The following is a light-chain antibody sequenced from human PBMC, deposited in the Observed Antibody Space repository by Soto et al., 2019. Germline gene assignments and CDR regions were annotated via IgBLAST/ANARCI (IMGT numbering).Light chain of an antibody. Sequence: DIQLTQSPSFLSASVGDRVTITCRTSQDISSYLAWYQQKPGKAPQLLISAAATLQSGVPSRFSGSGSGTECSLTVSSLQPEDFATYSWQQVKSYSLSFGGGTMV. CDR2: AAA. V-gene: IGKV1-9*01. CDR1: QDISSY. CDR3: QQVKSYSLS. J-gene: IGKJ4*01.